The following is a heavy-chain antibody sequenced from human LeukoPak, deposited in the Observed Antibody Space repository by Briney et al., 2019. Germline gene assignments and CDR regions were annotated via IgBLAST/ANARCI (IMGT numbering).Heavy chain of an antibody. CDR1: GFKFSSYA. CDR2: ISGSGDVT. D-gene: IGHD2-15*01. J-gene: IGHJ4*02. Sequence: GGALRLSCSASGFKFSSYAMSWVRQAPDKGLEWVSGISGSGDVTQYADTVKGRFTISRDKSKNTLYLQMNSLRAEDTAVYYCAKKRTDVSGSHYFDWWGQGTTVTVSS. CDR3: AKKRTDVSGSHYFDW. V-gene: IGHV3-23*01.